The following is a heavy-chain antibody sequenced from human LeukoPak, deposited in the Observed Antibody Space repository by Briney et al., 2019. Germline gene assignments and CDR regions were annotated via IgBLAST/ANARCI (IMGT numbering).Heavy chain of an antibody. CDR1: GGSISSSDYY. D-gene: IGHD6-13*01. CDR3: ARGGRKQQLVGRIYYYYYMDV. CDR2: IYYTGSS. J-gene: IGHJ6*03. V-gene: IGHV4-39*01. Sequence: SETLSLTCTVSGGSISSSDYYWGWVRQPPGKGLEWIGSIYYTGSSYYNPSLKSRVTISVDTSKNQFSLKMSSVTAADTAVYYCARGGRKQQLVGRIYYYYYMDVWGKGTTVTVSS.